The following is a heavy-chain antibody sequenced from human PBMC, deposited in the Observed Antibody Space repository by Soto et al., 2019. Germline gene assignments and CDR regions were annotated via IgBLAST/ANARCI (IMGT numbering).Heavy chain of an antibody. CDR1: GFTFSSYS. CDR3: AGGGEGIAARADFDY. V-gene: IGHV3-21*01. D-gene: IGHD6-6*01. J-gene: IGHJ4*02. Sequence: GGSLRLSCAASGFTFSSYSMNWVRQAPGKGLEWVSSISSSSSYIYYADSVKGRFTISRDNAKNSLYLQMNSLRAEDTAVYYCAGGGEGIAARADFDYWGQGTLVTVSS. CDR2: ISSSSSYI.